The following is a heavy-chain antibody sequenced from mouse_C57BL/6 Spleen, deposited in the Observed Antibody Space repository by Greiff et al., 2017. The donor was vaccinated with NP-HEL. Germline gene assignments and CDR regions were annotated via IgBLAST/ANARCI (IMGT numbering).Heavy chain of an antibody. D-gene: IGHD2-4*01. J-gene: IGHJ3*01. Sequence: QVQLQQPGAELVKPGASVKMSCKASGYTFTSYWITWVKQRPGQGLEWIGDIYPGSGSTNYNEKFKSKATLTVDTSSSTAYMQLSSLTSEDSAVYYCARSYDYDPWFAYWGQGTLVTVSA. V-gene: IGHV1-55*01. CDR3: ARSYDYDPWFAY. CDR2: IYPGSGST. CDR1: GYTFTSYW.